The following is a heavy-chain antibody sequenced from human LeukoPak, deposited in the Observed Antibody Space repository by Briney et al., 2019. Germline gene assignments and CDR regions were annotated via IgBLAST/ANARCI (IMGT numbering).Heavy chain of an antibody. CDR3: AKDRYSYAFEYSDS. CDR2: ISNDGSKK. J-gene: IGHJ4*02. CDR1: GFPFSTYD. V-gene: IGHV3-30*18. D-gene: IGHD5-18*01. Sequence: GGSLRLSCAASGFPFSTYDMHWVRQAPGKGLDWVAVISNDGSKKCYADSVKGRFTISRDNSKNTLSLQVSSLRTEDTAVYYCAKDRYSYAFEYSDSWGQGTLVTVSS.